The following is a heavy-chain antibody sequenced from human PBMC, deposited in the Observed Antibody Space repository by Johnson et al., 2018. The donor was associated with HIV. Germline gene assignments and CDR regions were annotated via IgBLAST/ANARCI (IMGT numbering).Heavy chain of an antibody. J-gene: IGHJ3*02. CDR1: GFTFNNAW. V-gene: IGHV3-15*01. D-gene: IGHD1-26*01. CDR2: IKSKSDGGTT. CDR3: TTDQVDSGSYYNAFHI. Sequence: VQLVESGGGVVQPGGSLRLSCAASGFTFNNAWMTWFRQPPGKWLEWVGRIKSKSDGGTTDYAAPVKGRFTMSRDDSKSTLYLQMNSLKSEDTAVYYCTTDQVDSGSYYNAFHIWGQGTMVTVSS.